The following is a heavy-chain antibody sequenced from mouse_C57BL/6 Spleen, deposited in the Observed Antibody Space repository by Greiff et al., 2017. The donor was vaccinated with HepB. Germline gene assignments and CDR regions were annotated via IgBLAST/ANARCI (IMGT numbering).Heavy chain of an antibody. Sequence: QVQLQQSGAELVKPGASVKISCKASGYAFSSYWMNWVKQRPGKGLEWIGQIYPGDGDTNYNGKFKGKATLTADKSSSTAYMQLSSLTSEDSAVYFCARGRPYYGSSYSYWYFDVWGTGTTVTVSS. CDR2: IYPGDGDT. CDR1: GYAFSSYW. J-gene: IGHJ1*03. CDR3: ARGRPYYGSSYSYWYFDV. V-gene: IGHV1-80*01. D-gene: IGHD1-1*01.